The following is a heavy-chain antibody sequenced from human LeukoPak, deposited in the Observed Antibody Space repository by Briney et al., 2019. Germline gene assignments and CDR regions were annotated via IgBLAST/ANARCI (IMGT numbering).Heavy chain of an antibody. V-gene: IGHV3-43*02. D-gene: IGHD1-26*01. CDR1: GFTFGDYP. CDR3: AKDMGGSGRNWASNWFDP. J-gene: IGHJ5*02. Sequence: PGGSLRLSCAASGFTFGDYPMHWVRQAPGKGLEGVSLISGDGGSSFQADSVRGRFTISRDNSKNSLYLQMNSLRSEDTALYYCAKDMGGSGRNWASNWFDPWGQGTLVTVSS. CDR2: ISGDGGSS.